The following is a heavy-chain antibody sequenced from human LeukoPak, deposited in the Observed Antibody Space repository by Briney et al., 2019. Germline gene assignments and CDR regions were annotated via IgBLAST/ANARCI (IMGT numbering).Heavy chain of an antibody. V-gene: IGHV3-74*01. CDR3: ARDLLTVPRAFDV. J-gene: IGHJ3*01. CDR1: GFTFSSYW. Sequence: QAGGSLILSCAASGFTFSSYWMHWVRQVPGKGLVWVARINSDGSRTDHADSVKGRFTISRDNAKNTLYLQMNSLRAEDTAVYSCARDLLTVPRAFDVWGQGTMVTVSS. D-gene: IGHD4-17*01. CDR2: INSDGSRT.